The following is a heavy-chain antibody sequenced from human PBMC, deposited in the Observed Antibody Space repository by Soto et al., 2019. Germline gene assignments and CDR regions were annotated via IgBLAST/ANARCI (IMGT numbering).Heavy chain of an antibody. J-gene: IGHJ4*02. CDR2: IYRTGST. CDR3: ASRDPGTSVDY. Sequence: TLSLTCAVSGGSFTSXXWCTWVRQPPGQGLEWIGEIYRTGSTNYNPSLKSRVTISLYTSENQFSLKVTSLTAADTAVYYCASRDPGTSVDYWGQGTLVTVSS. V-gene: IGHV4-4*02. CDR1: GGSFTSXXW. D-gene: IGHD1-7*01.